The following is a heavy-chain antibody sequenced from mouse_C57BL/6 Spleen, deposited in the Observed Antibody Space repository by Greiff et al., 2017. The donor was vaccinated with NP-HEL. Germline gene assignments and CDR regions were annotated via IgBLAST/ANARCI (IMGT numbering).Heavy chain of an antibody. CDR2: IDPEDGET. D-gene: IGHD2-5*01. V-gene: IGHV14-2*01. CDR1: GFNIKDYY. CDR3: ARSAYSNYQGYAMDY. Sequence: EVKLMESGAELVKPGASVKLSCTASGFNIKDYYMHWVKQRTEQGLEWIGRIDPEDGETKYAPTFQGKATITADTSSNTAYLQLSSLTSEDTAVYSCARSAYSNYQGYAMDYWGQGTSVTVSS. J-gene: IGHJ4*01.